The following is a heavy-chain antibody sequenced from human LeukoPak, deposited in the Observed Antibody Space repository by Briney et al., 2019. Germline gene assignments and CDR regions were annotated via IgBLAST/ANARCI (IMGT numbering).Heavy chain of an antibody. D-gene: IGHD3-22*01. J-gene: IGHJ4*02. CDR1: GFAFSTYA. Sequence: GGSLRLSCAASGFAFSTYAMHWVRQAPGKGLEWVAVISFDGSTKYYADSVKGRFTISRDNSKNTLYLQMNGLRTEDTAVYYCAKDRGYYYDSSGYYYFDYWGQGTLVTVSS. CDR2: ISFDGSTK. CDR3: AKDRGYYYDSSGYYYFDY. V-gene: IGHV3-30-3*01.